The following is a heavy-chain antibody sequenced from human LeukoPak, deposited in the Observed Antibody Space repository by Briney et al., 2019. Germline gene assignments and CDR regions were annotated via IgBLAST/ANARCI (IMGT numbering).Heavy chain of an antibody. J-gene: IGHJ4*02. D-gene: IGHD3-10*01. Sequence: SETLSLTCTVSGGSISSGDYYWSWIRQPPGKGLEWIGYIYYSGTTYYNPSLKSRVTISVDTSKNQFSLNLNSVTAADTAVYYCARVGGSGSYLHFDYWGQGALVTVSS. CDR1: GGSISSGDYY. V-gene: IGHV4-30-4*08. CDR3: ARVGGSGSYLHFDY. CDR2: IYYSGTT.